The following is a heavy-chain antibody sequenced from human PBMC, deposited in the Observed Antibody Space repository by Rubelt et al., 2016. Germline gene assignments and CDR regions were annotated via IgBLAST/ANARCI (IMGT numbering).Heavy chain of an antibody. Sequence: EVQLVQSGAEVKKPGESLKISCTGPGYSFTTYWIGWVRQMPGKGLECMGIIYPGDSDTRYSPSFQGQVTISADKASSTAYLQWSSLKASDTAMYYCARLRGSPQGAAFDIWGQGTMVTVSS. CDR1: GYSFTTYW. V-gene: IGHV5-51*01. J-gene: IGHJ3*02. D-gene: IGHD1-26*01. CDR3: ARLRGSPQGAAFDI. CDR2: IYPGDSDT.